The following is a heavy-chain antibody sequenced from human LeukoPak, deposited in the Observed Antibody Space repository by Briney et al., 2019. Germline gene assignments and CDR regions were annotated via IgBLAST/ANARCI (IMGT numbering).Heavy chain of an antibody. CDR1: GGSISSSSYY. D-gene: IGHD5-18*01. CDR3: ARVRVDTAMYYYYMDV. V-gene: IGHV4-39*07. CDR2: IYYSGST. J-gene: IGHJ6*03. Sequence: SETLSLTCTVSGGSISSSSYYWGWIRQPPGKGLEWIGSIYYSGSTYYNPSLKSRVTISVDTSKNQFSLKLSSVTAADTAVYYCARVRVDTAMYYYYMDVWGKGTTVTVSS.